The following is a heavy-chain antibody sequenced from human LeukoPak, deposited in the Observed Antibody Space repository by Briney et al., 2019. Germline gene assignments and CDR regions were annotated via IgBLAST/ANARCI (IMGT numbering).Heavy chain of an antibody. CDR3: ARAAITMVRGVIITRYFDY. D-gene: IGHD3-10*01. CDR2: INHSGST. V-gene: IGHV4-34*01. Sequence: PSETLSLTCAVYGGAFSGYYWSWIRQPPGKGLEWIGEINHSGSTNYNPSLKSRVTISVDTSNNQFSLKLSSVTAADTAVYYCARAAITMVRGVIITRYFDYWGQGTLVTVSS. J-gene: IGHJ4*02. CDR1: GGAFSGYY.